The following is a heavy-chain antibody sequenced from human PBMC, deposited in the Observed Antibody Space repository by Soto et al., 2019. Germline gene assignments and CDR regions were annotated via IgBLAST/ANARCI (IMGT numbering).Heavy chain of an antibody. CDR3: ARLEKVMVKTFDY. J-gene: IGHJ4*02. CDR2: IYYSGTT. V-gene: IGHV4-39*01. D-gene: IGHD3-16*01. CDR1: GGSISSSSIY. Sequence: QLQLHASGPGLVKPSETLSLTCTVSGGSISSSSIYWGWIRQPPGKGLEWIATIYYSGTTFYRPSLKSRVTLSVDTSQNQFSLKLSSFTAADTAVYYCARLEKVMVKTFDYWGQGTLVTVSS.